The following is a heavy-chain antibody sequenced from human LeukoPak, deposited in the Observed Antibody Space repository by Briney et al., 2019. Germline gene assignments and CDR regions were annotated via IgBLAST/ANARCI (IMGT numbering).Heavy chain of an antibody. CDR2: IGGTGGST. CDR1: GFTFSSYA. CDR3: AKDQVVTPEYYFDY. V-gene: IGHV3-23*01. Sequence: GGSLRLSCAASGFTFSSYAMSWVRQAPGEGMEWVSAIGGTGGSTYYADSVKGRFTISRDNSKNTLYLQMNSLRAEVTAVYYCAKDQVVTPEYYFDYWGQGTLVTVSS. J-gene: IGHJ4*02. D-gene: IGHD4-23*01.